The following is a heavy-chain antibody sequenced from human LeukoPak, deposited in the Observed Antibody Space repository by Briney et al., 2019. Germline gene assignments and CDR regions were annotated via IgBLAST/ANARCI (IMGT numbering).Heavy chain of an antibody. V-gene: IGHV4-59*01. CDR1: GGSISSYY. CDR3: ARAAALDAFDI. Sequence: SETLSLTCTVSGGSISSYYWSWIRQPPGKGLECIGYIYYSGSTNYNPSLKSRVTISVDTSKNQFSLKLSSVTAADTAVYYCARAAALDAFDIWGQGTMVTVSS. J-gene: IGHJ3*02. CDR2: IYYSGST. D-gene: IGHD2-2*01.